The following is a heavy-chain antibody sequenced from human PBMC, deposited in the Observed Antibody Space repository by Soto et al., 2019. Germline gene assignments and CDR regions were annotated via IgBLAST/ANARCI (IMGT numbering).Heavy chain of an antibody. D-gene: IGHD2-15*01. CDR2: INPDNGNT. CDR1: GYTFTRYT. Sequence: QVQLVQSGAEVKKPGASVKISCKASGYTFTRYTMNWVLQDPGQRLEWMGWINPDNGNTKSSQKFQDRVIITRDTSASTAYMDLSSLRSEDTAVYYCARGIATGQLDPWGQGTLVTVSS. V-gene: IGHV1-3*01. J-gene: IGHJ5*02. CDR3: ARGIATGQLDP.